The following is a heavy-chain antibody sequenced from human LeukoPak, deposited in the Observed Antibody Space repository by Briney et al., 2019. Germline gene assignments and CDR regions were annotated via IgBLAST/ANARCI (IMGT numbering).Heavy chain of an antibody. CDR3: AKDRRVGATSDYFDY. CDR2: ISGSDGST. D-gene: IGHD1-26*01. J-gene: IGHJ4*02. CDR1: GFTFSSYA. Sequence: GGSLRLSCAASGFTFSSYAMSWVRQAPGKGLEWVSGISGSDGSTNYADSVKGRFTISRENSKNTLYLQMNSLRAEDTAVYYCAKDRRVGATSDYFDYWGQGTLVTVSS. V-gene: IGHV3-23*01.